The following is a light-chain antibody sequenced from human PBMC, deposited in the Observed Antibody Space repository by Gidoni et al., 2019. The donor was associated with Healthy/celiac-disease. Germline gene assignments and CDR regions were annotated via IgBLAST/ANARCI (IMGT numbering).Light chain of an antibody. J-gene: IGKJ3*01. CDR1: QSVSSSY. CDR2: GAS. CDR3: QQYGSSPFT. V-gene: IGKV3-20*01. Sequence: DIVLTQSPGTLSLSPGERATLSCRASQSVSSSYLAWYQQKPGQAPRLLLYGASSRATGIPDRFSGSGSGTDFTLTISRLEPEDFAVYYCQQYGSSPFTFXPXTKVDIK.